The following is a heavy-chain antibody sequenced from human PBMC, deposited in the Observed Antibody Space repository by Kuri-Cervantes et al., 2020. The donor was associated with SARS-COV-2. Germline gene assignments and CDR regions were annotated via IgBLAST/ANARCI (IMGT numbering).Heavy chain of an antibody. D-gene: IGHD1-1*01. CDR3: AREGVEAFDI. J-gene: IGHJ3*02. CDR2: IYYSGST. Sequence: SETLSLTCTVSGGSISSHYWSWIRQPPGKGLEWIGYIYYSGSTNYNPSLKSRVTISVDTSKNQFSLKLSSVTAADTAVYYCAREGVEAFDIWGQGTMVPSPQ. CDR1: GGSISSHY. V-gene: IGHV4-59*11.